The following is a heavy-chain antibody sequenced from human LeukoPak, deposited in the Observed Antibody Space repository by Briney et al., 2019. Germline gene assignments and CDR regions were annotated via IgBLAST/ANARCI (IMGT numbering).Heavy chain of an antibody. V-gene: IGHV3-30*02. D-gene: IGHD1-1*01. J-gene: IGHJ4*02. Sequence: GGSLRLSCAASGFTLRGYGMHWVRRAPGKGLEWVAFIRYDGSDKSYADSVKGRFTISRDNSENTLYLQINSLRVEDTAVYYCAKDTPTTGYHLDSWGQGTLVTVSS. CDR3: AKDTPTTGYHLDS. CDR2: IRYDGSDK. CDR1: GFTLRGYG.